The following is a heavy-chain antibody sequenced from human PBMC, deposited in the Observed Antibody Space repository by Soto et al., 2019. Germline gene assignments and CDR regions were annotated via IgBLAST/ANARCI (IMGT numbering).Heavy chain of an antibody. D-gene: IGHD3-10*01. J-gene: IGHJ2*01. CDR2: VYYSGST. V-gene: IGHV4-59*01. CDR3: AREYMGLGYFDL. Sequence: QVQLQESGPGLVKPSETLSLTCTVSGGSISSYYWDWVRQSPGKGLEWIGYVYYSGSTNYNPSLKSRVSISLDTSKNQFSLKLNSVTAADTAVYYWAREYMGLGYFDLWGRGTLVTVSS. CDR1: GGSISSYY.